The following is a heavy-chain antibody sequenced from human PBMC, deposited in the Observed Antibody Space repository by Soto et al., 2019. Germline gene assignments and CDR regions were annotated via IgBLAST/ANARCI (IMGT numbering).Heavy chain of an antibody. J-gene: IGHJ4*02. CDR1: GGSISSGGYY. CDR3: AREEPRLYFDY. V-gene: IGHV4-31*03. Sequence: QVQLQESGPGLVKPSQTLSLTCTVSGGSISSGGYYWSWIRQHPGKGLEWIGYIYYSGSTYYNPSLKRRVPISVDTANNQFSLKLSSVTAADTAVYYCAREEPRLYFDYWGQGTLVTVSS. CDR2: IYYSGST.